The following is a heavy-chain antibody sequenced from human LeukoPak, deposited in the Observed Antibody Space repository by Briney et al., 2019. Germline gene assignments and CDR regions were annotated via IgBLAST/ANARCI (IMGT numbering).Heavy chain of an antibody. CDR3: ARTQLLWFGELLAGNWFDP. CDR2: ISAYNGNT. V-gene: IGHV1-18*01. CDR1: GYTFTSYG. Sequence: VASVKVSCKASGYTFTSYGISWVRQAPGQGLEWMGWISAYNGNTNYAQKLQGRVTMTTDTPTSTAYMELRSLRSDDTAVYYCARTQLLWFGELLAGNWFDPWGQGTLVTVSS. J-gene: IGHJ5*02. D-gene: IGHD3-10*01.